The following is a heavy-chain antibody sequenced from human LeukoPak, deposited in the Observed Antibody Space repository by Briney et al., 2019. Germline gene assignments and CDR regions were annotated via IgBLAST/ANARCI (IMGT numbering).Heavy chain of an antibody. CDR2: ISPSGGST. J-gene: IGHJ4*02. V-gene: IGHV1-46*01. CDR1: GYTFTSNY. D-gene: IGHD3-22*01. Sequence: ASVKVSCKAFGYTFTSNYMHWVRQAPGQGREWMGVISPSGGSTTYAQKFQGRVTLTRDMSTSTDYLELSSLRSEDTAVYYCARGPDSSGYYFDYWGQGTLVTVSS. CDR3: ARGPDSSGYYFDY.